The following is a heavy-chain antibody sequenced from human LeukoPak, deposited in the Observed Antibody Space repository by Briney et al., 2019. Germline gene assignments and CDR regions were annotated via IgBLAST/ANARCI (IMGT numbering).Heavy chain of an antibody. V-gene: IGHV3-33*01. Sequence: QPGRSLRISCAASGFDFRNSGIHWVRQAPGKGLEWVAIMWNDGITGKYADSVRGRFRVSRDNSKNTVYLEMGSLRADDTSVYYCVRDLGGRSGHWGQGTLVTVSS. CDR1: GFDFRNSG. CDR2: MWNDGITG. J-gene: IGHJ4*02. CDR3: VRDLGGRSGH. D-gene: IGHD1-26*01.